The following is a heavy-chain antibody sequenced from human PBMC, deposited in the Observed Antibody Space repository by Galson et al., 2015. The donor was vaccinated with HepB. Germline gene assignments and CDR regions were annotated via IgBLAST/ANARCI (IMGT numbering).Heavy chain of an antibody. V-gene: IGHV3-11*06. CDR2: ITYSSALT. Sequence: SLRLSCAASGFTFSDYQMTWIRQAPRKGLEWVSYITYSSALTTYADSVNGRFTISRDNAKNLLYLQMDSLRPQDTAIYFCAKETGTSGTSYMSYFDSWGQGTLVTVSS. CDR1: GFTFSDYQ. J-gene: IGHJ4*02. D-gene: IGHD3-10*01. CDR3: AKETGTSGTSYMSYFDS.